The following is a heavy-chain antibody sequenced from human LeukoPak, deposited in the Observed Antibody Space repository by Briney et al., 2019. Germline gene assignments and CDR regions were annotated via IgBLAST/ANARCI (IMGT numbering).Heavy chain of an antibody. J-gene: IGHJ4*02. CDR2: INPNSGGT. CDR3: ARTDDILTGYHNYFDY. D-gene: IGHD3-9*01. Sequence: ASVKVSCKASGGTFSSYAISWVRQAPGQGLEWMGWINPNSGGTNYAQKFQGRVTMTRDTSISTAYMELSRLRSDDTAVYYCARTDDILTGYHNYFDYWGQGTLVTVSS. V-gene: IGHV1-2*02. CDR1: GGTFSSYA.